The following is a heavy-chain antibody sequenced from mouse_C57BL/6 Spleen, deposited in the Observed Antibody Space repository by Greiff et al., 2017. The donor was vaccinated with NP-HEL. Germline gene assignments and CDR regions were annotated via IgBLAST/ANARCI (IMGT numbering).Heavy chain of an antibody. D-gene: IGHD2-3*01. CDR2: IYPGDGDT. V-gene: IGHV1-82*01. CDR1: GYAFSSSW. Sequence: QVQLQQSGPELVKPGASVKISCKASGYAFSSSWMNWVKQRPGKGLEWIGRIYPGDGDTNYNGKFKGKATLTADKSSSTAYMQLSSLTSEDSAVYFCARGYDPEDYFDYWGQGTTLTVSS. J-gene: IGHJ2*01. CDR3: ARGYDPEDYFDY.